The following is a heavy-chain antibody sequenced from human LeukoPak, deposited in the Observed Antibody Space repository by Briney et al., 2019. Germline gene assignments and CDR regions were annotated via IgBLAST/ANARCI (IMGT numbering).Heavy chain of an antibody. CDR1: GDSVSSNSAA. V-gene: IGHV6-1*01. CDR3: ARRGDYYGSGSYHPYYMDV. Sequence: SQTLSLTCAISGDSVSSNSAAWNWITQSPSRGLEWLGRTYYRSKWYNDYAVSVKSRITINPDTSKNQFSLQLNSVTPEDTAVYYYARRGDYYGSGSYHPYYMDVWGKGTTVTVSS. D-gene: IGHD3-10*01. CDR2: TYYRSKWYN. J-gene: IGHJ6*03.